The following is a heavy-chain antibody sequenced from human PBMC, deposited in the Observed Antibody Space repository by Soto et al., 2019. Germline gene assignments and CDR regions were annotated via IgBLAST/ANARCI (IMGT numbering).Heavy chain of an antibody. CDR2: IVSDGSAI. J-gene: IGHJ3*02. D-gene: IGHD3-3*02. CDR3: ARDDAFDNENGFDM. V-gene: IGHV3-33*01. CDR1: GFPFSFYG. Sequence: PGGSLRLSCAVSGFPFSFYGFHWVRQSPGKGLEWLGVIVSDGSAIYHADSLEGQFFISRDNSKDILYLQMNSLRVEDTAVYYCARDDAFDNENGFDMWGQGTMVTVSS.